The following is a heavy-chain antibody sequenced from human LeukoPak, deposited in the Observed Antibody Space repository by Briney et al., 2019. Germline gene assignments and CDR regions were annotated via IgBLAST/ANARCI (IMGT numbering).Heavy chain of an antibody. J-gene: IGHJ3*02. D-gene: IGHD3-10*01. CDR1: GFTFSDYN. CDR3: AREFEGQEAGAYGSGSYDVFDI. Sequence: PGRSLRLSCAASGFTFSDYNMHWVRQAPGKGLDWVALMSPAGNKKYYADSVKGRFTISRDNSKNTVDLQLNSLRAEDTAVYYCAREFEGQEAGAYGSGSYDVFDIWGQGTMVTVSS. V-gene: IGHV3-30-3*01. CDR2: MSPAGNKK.